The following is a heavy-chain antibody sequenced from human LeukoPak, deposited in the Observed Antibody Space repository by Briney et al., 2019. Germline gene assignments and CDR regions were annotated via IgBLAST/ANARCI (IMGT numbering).Heavy chain of an antibody. V-gene: IGHV3-74*01. J-gene: IGHJ4*02. CDR3: ARDSSYCSSTSCYNYFDY. CDR2: INSDGSST. Sequence: HPGGSLRLSCAASGFTFSSYWMHWVRQAQGKGLVWVSRINSDGSSTTYADSVKGRFTISRDNAKNTLYLQMNSLRAEDTAVYYCARDSSYCSSTSCYNYFDYWGQGNLVTVSS. D-gene: IGHD2-2*02. CDR1: GFTFSSYW.